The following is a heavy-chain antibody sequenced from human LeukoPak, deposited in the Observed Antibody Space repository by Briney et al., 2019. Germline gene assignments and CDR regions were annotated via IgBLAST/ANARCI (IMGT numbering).Heavy chain of an antibody. V-gene: IGHV1-69*04. Sequence: ASVKVSCKASGGTFSSYAISWVRQAPGQGLEWMGRIIPILGIANYAQKFQGRVTITADKSTSTAYMELSSLRSGDTAVYYCARAPYDGAFDIWGQGTMVTVSS. CDR1: GGTFSSYA. CDR2: IIPILGIA. J-gene: IGHJ3*02. D-gene: IGHD2-21*01. CDR3: ARAPYDGAFDI.